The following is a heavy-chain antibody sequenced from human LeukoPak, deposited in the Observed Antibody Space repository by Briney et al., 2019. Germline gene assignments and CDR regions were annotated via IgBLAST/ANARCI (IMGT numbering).Heavy chain of an antibody. CDR3: AKVEVYYGSGSYFYMDV. D-gene: IGHD3-10*01. CDR2: ISGSGGST. J-gene: IGHJ6*03. CDR1: RFTFSSYG. Sequence: GGSLRLSCAASRFTFSSYGMSWVRQAPGKGLEWVSAISGSGGSTYYADSVKGRFTISRDNSKNTLYLQMNSLRAGDTAVYYCAKVEVYYGSGSYFYMDVWGKGTTVTISS. V-gene: IGHV3-23*01.